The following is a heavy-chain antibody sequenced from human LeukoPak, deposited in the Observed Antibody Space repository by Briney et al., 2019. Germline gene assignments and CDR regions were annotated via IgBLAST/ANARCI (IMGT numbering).Heavy chain of an antibody. Sequence: GGSLRLSCSACGFAFSAYGMHWVRQAPGKGLEWLAYIQNDESRTHYTDSVKGRFTISRDISKRTLYLQMNRLRPEDTAVYYCAKQQLTSLDANFAYWGQRNLVTVSS. V-gene: IGHV3-30*02. CDR2: IQNDESRT. D-gene: IGHD1-1*01. CDR3: AKQQLTSLDANFAY. CDR1: GFAFSAYG. J-gene: IGHJ4*02.